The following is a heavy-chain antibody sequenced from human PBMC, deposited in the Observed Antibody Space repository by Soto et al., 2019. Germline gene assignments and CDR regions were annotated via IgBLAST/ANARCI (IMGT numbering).Heavy chain of an antibody. Sequence: TSETLSLTCTVSGGSISSGGYYWSWIRQHPGKGLEWIGYIYYSGSTYYNPSLKSRVTISVDTSKNQFSLKLSSVTAADTAVYYCARFVYDSSGYRSGWGEGTLVPVSS. CDR3: ARFVYDSSGYRSG. D-gene: IGHD3-22*01. V-gene: IGHV4-31*03. J-gene: IGHJ4*02. CDR2: IYYSGST. CDR1: GGSISSGGYY.